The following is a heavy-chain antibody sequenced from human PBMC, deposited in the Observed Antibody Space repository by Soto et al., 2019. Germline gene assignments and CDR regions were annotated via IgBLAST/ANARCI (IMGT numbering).Heavy chain of an antibody. J-gene: IGHJ6*02. CDR3: AVTVTPSGMDV. V-gene: IGHV1-46*01. D-gene: IGHD4-4*01. Sequence: QVQLVQSGAEVKKPGALVKVSCKASGYTFTSYYMHWVRQAPGQGLEWMGIINPSGGSTSYAQKFQGRVTMTRDTSTSTVYMELSSLRSEDTAVYYCAVTVTPSGMDVWGQGTTVTVSS. CDR1: GYTFTSYY. CDR2: INPSGGST.